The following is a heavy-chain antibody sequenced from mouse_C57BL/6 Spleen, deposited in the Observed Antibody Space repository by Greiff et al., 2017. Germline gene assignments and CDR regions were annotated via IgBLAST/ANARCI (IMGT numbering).Heavy chain of an antibody. CDR2: INPNNGGT. Sequence: EVQLQQPGPELVKPGASVKMSCKASGYTFTDYNMHWVKQSHGKSLEWIGYINPNNGGTSYNQKFKGKATLTVNKSSSTAYMELRSLTSEDSAVYYCATAVGDGYYHFDYWGQGTTLTVSS. CDR1: GYTFTDYN. V-gene: IGHV1-22*01. D-gene: IGHD2-3*01. J-gene: IGHJ2*01. CDR3: ATAVGDGYYHFDY.